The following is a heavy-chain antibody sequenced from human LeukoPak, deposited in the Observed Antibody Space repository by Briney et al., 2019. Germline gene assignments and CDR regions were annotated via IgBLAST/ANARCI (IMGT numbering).Heavy chain of an antibody. V-gene: IGHV4-34*01. CDR2: INHSGST. Sequence: SEALSLTCAVYGGSFSGYYWSWIRQPPGNRLEWIGEINHSGSTNYNPSLKSRVTISVDTSKNQFSLKLSSVTAADTAVYYCARGRRGWGSHYYYGMDVWGQGTTVTVSS. CDR1: GGSFSGYY. CDR3: ARGRRGWGSHYYYGMDV. D-gene: IGHD7-27*01. J-gene: IGHJ6*02.